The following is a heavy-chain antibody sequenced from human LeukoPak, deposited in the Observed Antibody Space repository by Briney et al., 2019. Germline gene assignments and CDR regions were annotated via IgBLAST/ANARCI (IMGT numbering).Heavy chain of an antibody. D-gene: IGHD6-13*01. J-gene: IGHJ3*02. CDR1: GFTFDDYG. Sequence: PGGSLRLSCAASGFTFDDYGMSWVRQAPGKGLEGVSGINWDGGSTGYADSVKGRFTISRDNAKNSLYLQMNSLRAEDTALYYCARTKQQLVLDAFDIWGQGTMATVSS. CDR3: ARTKQQLVLDAFDI. V-gene: IGHV3-20*04. CDR2: INWDGGST.